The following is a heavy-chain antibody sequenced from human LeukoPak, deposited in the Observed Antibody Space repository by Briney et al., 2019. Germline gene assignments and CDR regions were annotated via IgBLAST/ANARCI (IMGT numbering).Heavy chain of an antibody. CDR2: IIPIFGTA. CDR3: ARDRTVTTFLGYYYMDV. CDR1: GGTFSSYA. V-gene: IGHV1-69*01. D-gene: IGHD4-17*01. Sequence: GSSVKVSCKASGGTFSSYAISWVRQAPGQGREGMGGIIPIFGTANYAQKFQGRVTITADESTSTAYMELRSLRSDDTAVYYCARDRTVTTFLGYYYMDVWGKETTVTVSS. J-gene: IGHJ6*03.